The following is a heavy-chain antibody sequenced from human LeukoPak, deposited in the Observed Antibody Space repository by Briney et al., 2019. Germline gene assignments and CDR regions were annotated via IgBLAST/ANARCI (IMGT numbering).Heavy chain of an antibody. V-gene: IGHV3-53*05. CDR1: GFTVSSNY. CDR2: IYSGGST. CDR3: ASGRPGYSSSCHWY. J-gene: IGHJ4*02. Sequence: GGSLRLSCAASGFTVSSNYMSWVRQAPGKGLEWVSVIYSGGSTYYADSVKGRLTISRDNSKNTLYLQMNSLRAEDTAVYYCASGRPGYSSSCHWYWGQGTLVTVSS. D-gene: IGHD6-13*01.